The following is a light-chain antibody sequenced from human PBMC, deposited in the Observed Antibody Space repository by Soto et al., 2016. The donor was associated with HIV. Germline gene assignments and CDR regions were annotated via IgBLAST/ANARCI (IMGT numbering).Light chain of an antibody. CDR1: QSVSVW. CDR3: QQYNTVPWT. Sequence: DIQMTQFPSTQSASIGDRVTITCRASQSVSVWLAWYQQKPGKAPNLLIFKTSTLEVGVPSRFSGSGSGTDFTLTLSSVQPDDVGTYYCQQYNTVPWTFGQGT. CDR2: KTS. V-gene: IGKV1-5*03. J-gene: IGKJ1*01.